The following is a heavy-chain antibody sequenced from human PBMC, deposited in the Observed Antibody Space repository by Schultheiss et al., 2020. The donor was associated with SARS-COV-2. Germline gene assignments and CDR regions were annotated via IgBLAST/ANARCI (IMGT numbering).Heavy chain of an antibody. CDR2: ISSSSSYI. D-gene: IGHD3-16*01. CDR3: ARGHWGFDC. CDR1: GFSVSSNS. V-gene: IGHV3-21*04. J-gene: IGHJ4*02. Sequence: GGSLRLSCAASGFSVSSNSLTWVRQAPGKGLEWVSSISSSSSYIYYADSVKGRFTISRDNAKNSLYLQMNSLKTEDTAVYYCARGHWGFDCWGQGTLVTVSS.